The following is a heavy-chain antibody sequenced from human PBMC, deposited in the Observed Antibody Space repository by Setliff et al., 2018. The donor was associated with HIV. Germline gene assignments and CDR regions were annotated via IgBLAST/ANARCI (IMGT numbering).Heavy chain of an antibody. D-gene: IGHD2-15*01. CDR3: ARARGGCSGGSCPAHHYYYYMDV. CDR2: IYPIGSP. V-gene: IGHV4-61*08. J-gene: IGHJ6*03. Sequence: SETLSLTCTVSGGSISRGDYYWSWIRQPPGKGLEWIGYIYPIGSPDFPSGNTVYNPSFRSRVTLSLDTSKNQLSLKLSSVTAADTAVYYCARARGGCSGGSCPAHHYYYYMDVWGKGTTVTVSS. CDR1: GGSISRGDYY.